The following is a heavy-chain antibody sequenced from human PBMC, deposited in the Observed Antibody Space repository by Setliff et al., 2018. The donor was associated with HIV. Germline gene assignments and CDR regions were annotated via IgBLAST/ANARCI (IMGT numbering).Heavy chain of an antibody. CDR1: GFTFSRYG. Sequence: PGGSLRLSCAASGFTFSRYGMHWVRQAPGKGLEWVAFISYDGSKKYDANSVKGRFTISRDNSKNTLYLQMDSLRPKDTAAYYCARAPSWQRQVDFWGQGTLVTVSS. CDR3: ARAPSWQRQVDF. J-gene: IGHJ4*02. CDR2: ISYDGSKK. V-gene: IGHV3-30*04. D-gene: IGHD6-25*01.